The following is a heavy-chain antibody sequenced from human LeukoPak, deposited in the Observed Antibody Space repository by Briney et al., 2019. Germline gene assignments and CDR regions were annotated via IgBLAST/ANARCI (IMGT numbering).Heavy chain of an antibody. Sequence: GGSLRLSCAASGFTFSSYWMHWVRQAPGKGLVWVSRINSDGSSTSYADSVKGRFTISRDNAKNTLYLQMNSLRAEDTAVYYCAKNSFYYDSGSYFFDYWGQGTLATVSS. CDR3: AKNSFYYDSGSYFFDY. D-gene: IGHD3-10*01. V-gene: IGHV3-74*01. J-gene: IGHJ4*02. CDR2: INSDGSST. CDR1: GFTFSSYW.